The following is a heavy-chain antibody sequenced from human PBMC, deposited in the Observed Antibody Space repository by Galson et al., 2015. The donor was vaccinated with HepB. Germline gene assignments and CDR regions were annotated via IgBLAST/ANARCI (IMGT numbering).Heavy chain of an antibody. Sequence: SETLSLTCGFYGGSFSDYYWTWIRQSPGKGLDWIGEVDDSGSTNYNPSLQSRITMSVDTSKNQFSLKLTSVTAADTAVYYCAGGKYCRNGRCHFNFYYHGMGVWGQGTTVTVSS. V-gene: IGHV4-34*01. CDR2: VDDSGST. CDR3: AGGKYCRNGRCHFNFYYHGMGV. CDR1: GGSFSDYY. J-gene: IGHJ6*02. D-gene: IGHD2-8*01.